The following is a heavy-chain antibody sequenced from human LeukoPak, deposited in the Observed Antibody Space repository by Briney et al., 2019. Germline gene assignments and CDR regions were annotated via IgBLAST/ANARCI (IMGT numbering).Heavy chain of an antibody. Sequence: PGGSLRLSCAASGFTVSSNYMSWVRQAPGKGLEWVSVIYSGGSTYYADSVKGRFTISRDNSKNTLYLQMNSLRAEDTAVYYCARDLEYSSSHFDYWGQGTLVTVSS. CDR2: IYSGGST. CDR1: GFTVSSNY. V-gene: IGHV3-53*05. CDR3: ARDLEYSSSHFDY. D-gene: IGHD6-6*01. J-gene: IGHJ4*02.